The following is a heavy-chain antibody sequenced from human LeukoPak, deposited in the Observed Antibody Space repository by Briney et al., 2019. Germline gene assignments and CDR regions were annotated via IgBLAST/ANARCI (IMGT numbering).Heavy chain of an antibody. V-gene: IGHV4-34*01. D-gene: IGHD6-13*01. Sequence: PSETLSLTCAVYGGSFSGYYWSWIRQPPGKGLEWIGEINHGGSTNYNPSLKSRVTISVDTSKNQFSLKLSSVTAAGTAVYYCARVGSSSWKGFDPWGQGTLVTVSS. CDR1: GGSFSGYY. CDR2: INHGGST. CDR3: ARVGSSSWKGFDP. J-gene: IGHJ5*02.